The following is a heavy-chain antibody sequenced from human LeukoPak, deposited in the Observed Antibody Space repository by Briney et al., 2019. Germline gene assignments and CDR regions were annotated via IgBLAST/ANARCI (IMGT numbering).Heavy chain of an antibody. V-gene: IGHV3-53*01. Sequence: GGSLRLSCAASGFPVSINSMSWVRQAPGKGLEWVSIIFDVGTTYYADSVKGRFTISRDNAKNSLYLQMNSLRAEDTAVYYCAKEEGPLLWLSSDWFDPWGQGTLVTVSS. CDR1: GFPVSINS. CDR2: IFDVGTT. D-gene: IGHD3-10*01. J-gene: IGHJ5*02. CDR3: AKEEGPLLWLSSDWFDP.